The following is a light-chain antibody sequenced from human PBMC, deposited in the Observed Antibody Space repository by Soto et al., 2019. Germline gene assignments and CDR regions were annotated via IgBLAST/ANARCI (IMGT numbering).Light chain of an antibody. V-gene: IGLV1-40*01. CDR3: QSHDSSLSGSV. CDR1: SSNIGAGYD. Sequence: QLVLTQPPSVSGAPGQRVTISCTGSSSNIGAGYDVHWYQQLPGTAPKLLIYGNSNRPSGVPDRFSGSKSGTSASLAITGLQAEDEADYYCQSHDSSLSGSVFGTGTKLTVL. J-gene: IGLJ1*01. CDR2: GNS.